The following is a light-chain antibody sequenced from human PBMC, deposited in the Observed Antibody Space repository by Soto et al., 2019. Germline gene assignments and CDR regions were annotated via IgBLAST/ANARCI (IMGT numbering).Light chain of an antibody. CDR2: SDD. CDR3: SAWDDSLNGVI. J-gene: IGLJ2*01. Sequence: QSVVTQPPSASGTPGQRVTISCSGTYSNIGDNTVNWYQQFPGTAPKLLIYSDDQRPSGVPARFSGSRSGSSASLAISGLQSDDEADYYCSAWDDSLNGVIFGGGTKLTVL. V-gene: IGLV1-44*01. CDR1: YSNIGDNT.